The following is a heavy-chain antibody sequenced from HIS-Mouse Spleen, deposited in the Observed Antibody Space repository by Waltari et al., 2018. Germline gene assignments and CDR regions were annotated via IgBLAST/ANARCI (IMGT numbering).Heavy chain of an antibody. CDR3: AREIPYSSSWYDWYFDL. Sequence: QLQLQESGPGLVKPSETLSLTCTVSGGSISSSSYYWGWIRQPPGKGLEGIGSSYYSGSTYYTPSLKSRVTISVDTSKNQFSLKLSSVTASDTAVYYCAREIPYSSSWYDWYFDLWGRGTLVTVSS. D-gene: IGHD6-13*01. CDR1: GGSISSSSYY. CDR2: SYYSGST. V-gene: IGHV4-39*07. J-gene: IGHJ2*01.